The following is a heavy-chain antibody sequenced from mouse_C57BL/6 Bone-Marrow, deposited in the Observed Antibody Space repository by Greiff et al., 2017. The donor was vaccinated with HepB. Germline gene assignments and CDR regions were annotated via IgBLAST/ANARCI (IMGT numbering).Heavy chain of an antibody. CDR2: ISSGSSTI. V-gene: IGHV5-17*01. D-gene: IGHD2-4*01. J-gene: IGHJ4*01. CDR1: GFTFSDYG. CDR3: ARNDYDRGYYAMDY. Sequence: VQLQESGGGLVKPGGSLKLSCAASGFTFSDYGMHWVRQAPEKGLEWVAYISSGSSTIYYADTVKGRFTISRDNAKNTLFLQLTSLRSEDTAMYYCARNDYDRGYYAMDYWGQGTSVTVSS.